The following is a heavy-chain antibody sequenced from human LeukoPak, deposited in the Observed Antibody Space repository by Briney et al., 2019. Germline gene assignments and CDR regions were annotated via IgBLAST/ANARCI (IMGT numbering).Heavy chain of an antibody. J-gene: IGHJ6*03. CDR1: GFTFRSYA. D-gene: IGHD3-3*01. CDR2: ISYDGSNK. V-gene: IGHV3-30*04. Sequence: GGSLRLSCAASGFTFRSYAMHWVRQAPGKGLEWVAVISYDGSNKYYADSVKGRFTISRDNSKNTLYLQMNSLRAEDTAVYYCARGRLRFLEWSPGYYYMDVWGKGTTVTVSS. CDR3: ARGRLRFLEWSPGYYYMDV.